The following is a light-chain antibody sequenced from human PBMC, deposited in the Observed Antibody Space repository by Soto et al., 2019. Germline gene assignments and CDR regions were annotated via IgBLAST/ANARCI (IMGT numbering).Light chain of an antibody. Sequence: DIVMTQSPDSLGVSLGERATINCKSSQSVLFSSNNKNYLAWYQQKPGQPPKLLIYWASTRESGVPDRFSGSGSGTDFTLTISSLQDEDVAVYYCQQYSSIPITFGGGTKVEIK. CDR3: QQYSSIPIT. V-gene: IGKV4-1*01. CDR2: WAS. CDR1: QSVLFSSNNKNY. J-gene: IGKJ4*01.